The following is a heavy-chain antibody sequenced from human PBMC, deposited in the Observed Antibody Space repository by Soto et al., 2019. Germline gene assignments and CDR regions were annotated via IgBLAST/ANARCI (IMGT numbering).Heavy chain of an antibody. CDR2: IYYSGST. D-gene: IGHD7-27*01. V-gene: IGHV4-59*01. CDR1: GGSISSYY. CDR3: ARVWDWYFDL. Sequence: SETLSLTCTVSGGSISSYYWSWIRQPPGKGLEWIGYIYYSGSTNYNPSLKSRVTITVDTSKNQFSLKLSSVTAADTAVYYCARVWDWYFDLWGRGTLVTVSS. J-gene: IGHJ2*01.